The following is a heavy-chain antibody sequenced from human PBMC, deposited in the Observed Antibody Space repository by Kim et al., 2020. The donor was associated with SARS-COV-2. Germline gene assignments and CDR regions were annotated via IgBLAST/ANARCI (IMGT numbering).Heavy chain of an antibody. CDR3: ARIPKSYCSGGSCYPHP. J-gene: IGHJ5*02. V-gene: IGHV3-21*01. Sequence: VKGRFTISRDNAKNSLYLQMNSLRAEDTAVYYCARIPKSYCSGGSCYPHPWGQGTLVTVSS. D-gene: IGHD2-15*01.